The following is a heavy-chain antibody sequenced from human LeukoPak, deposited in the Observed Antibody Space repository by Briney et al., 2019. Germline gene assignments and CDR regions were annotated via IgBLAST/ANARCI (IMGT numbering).Heavy chain of an antibody. D-gene: IGHD3-10*01. Sequence: SETLSLTCTVSGGSISSYYWSWIRQPPGKGLEWIGYIYYSGNTNYNPSLKSRVTISVDTSKNQFSLKLSSVAAADTAVYYCARDTLHGFGGVWGKGTTVTISS. V-gene: IGHV4-59*12. CDR1: GGSISSYY. CDR2: IYYSGNT. J-gene: IGHJ6*04. CDR3: ARDTLHGFGGV.